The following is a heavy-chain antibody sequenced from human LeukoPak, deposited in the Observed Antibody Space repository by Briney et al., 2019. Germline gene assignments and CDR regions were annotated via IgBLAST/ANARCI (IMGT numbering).Heavy chain of an antibody. D-gene: IGHD1-1*01. J-gene: IGHJ5*02. Sequence: GASVKVSCKASGYTFTSYGISWVRQAPGQGLEWMGWISAYNGNTNYAQKLQGRVTMATDTSTSTAYMELRSLRSDDTAVYYCARTRTTGTWWFDPWGQGTLVIVSS. CDR2: ISAYNGNT. CDR1: GYTFTSYG. CDR3: ARTRTTGTWWFDP. V-gene: IGHV1-18*01.